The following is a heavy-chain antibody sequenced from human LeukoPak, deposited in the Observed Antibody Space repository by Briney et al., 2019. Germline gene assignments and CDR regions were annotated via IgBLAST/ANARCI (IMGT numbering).Heavy chain of an antibody. V-gene: IGHV1-18*01. CDR3: AREEVRVDLDY. CDR1: GYTFTSYA. Sequence: SSVTVSCKASGYTFTSYAISWVRLAPGQGLEWMGCISAYNGNTNYAQKLQGRVTMTTDTSTSTAYMELRSLRSDDTAVYYCAREEVRVDLDYWGQGTLVSVSS. D-gene: IGHD3-10*01. J-gene: IGHJ4*02. CDR2: ISAYNGNT.